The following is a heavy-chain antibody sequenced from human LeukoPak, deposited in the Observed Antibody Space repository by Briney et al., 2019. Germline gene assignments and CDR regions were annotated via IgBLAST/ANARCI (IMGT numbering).Heavy chain of an antibody. Sequence: PGGSLRLSCAASGFTFSSYPIHWVRQAPGKGLEWVAVISYDGSNKYYADSVKGRFTISRDNSKNTLYLQMNSLRAEDTAVYYCARGWQQWPYYFDYWGQGTLVTVSS. CDR2: ISYDGSNK. CDR1: GFTFSSYP. D-gene: IGHD6-19*01. J-gene: IGHJ4*02. V-gene: IGHV3-30-3*01. CDR3: ARGWQQWPYYFDY.